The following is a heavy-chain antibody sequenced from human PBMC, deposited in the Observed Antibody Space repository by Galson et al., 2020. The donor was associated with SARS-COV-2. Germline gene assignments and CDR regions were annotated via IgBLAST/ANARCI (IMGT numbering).Heavy chain of an antibody. J-gene: IGHJ4*02. D-gene: IGHD6-19*01. CDR1: GFTFSSYS. Sequence: GGSLRLSCAASGFTFSSYSMNWVRQAPGKGLEWISYISGSSSSIHYADSAKGRFTISRDNAKNSLFLQMNSLRDEDTAVYYCAREPRIAVAATDYWGRGTLVTVSS. V-gene: IGHV3-48*02. CDR2: ISGSSSSI. CDR3: AREPRIAVAATDY.